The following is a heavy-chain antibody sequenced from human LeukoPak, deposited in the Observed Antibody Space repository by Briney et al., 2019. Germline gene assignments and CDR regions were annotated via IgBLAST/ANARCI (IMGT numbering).Heavy chain of an antibody. J-gene: IGHJ4*02. V-gene: IGHV1-18*01. CDR2: ISAYNGNT. Sequence: GASVKVSCKASGYTFTSYAFSWVRQAPGQGLEWMGWISAYNGNTNYAQKLQGRVTMTTDTSTSTAYMELRSLRSDDTAVYYCARGLVRVVRGVIGVYWGQGTLVTVSS. CDR1: GYTFTSYA. D-gene: IGHD3-10*01. CDR3: ARGLVRVVRGVIGVY.